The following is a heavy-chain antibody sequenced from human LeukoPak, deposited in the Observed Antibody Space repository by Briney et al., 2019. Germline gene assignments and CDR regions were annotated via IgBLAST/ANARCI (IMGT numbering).Heavy chain of an antibody. CDR3: ARGNYDDSYAYGGDFDS. V-gene: IGHV4-59*02. J-gene: IGHJ4*02. D-gene: IGHD3-16*01. CDR2: MSNSGST. CDR1: GGSVSSFY. Sequence: SETLSLTCSVSGGSVSSFYWNWIRQPPGKGLEWIGYMSNSGSTNYNPSLKSRLTISVDTSKNHLSLRLSSVTAADTAVYYCARGNYDDSYAYGGDFDSWGQGTLVTVSS.